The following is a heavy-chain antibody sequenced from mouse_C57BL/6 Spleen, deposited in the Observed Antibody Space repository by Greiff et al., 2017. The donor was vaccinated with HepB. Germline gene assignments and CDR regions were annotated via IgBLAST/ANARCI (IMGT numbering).Heavy chain of an antibody. CDR3: ASVYYINFYWYFDV. J-gene: IGHJ1*03. CDR2: ISYDGSN. V-gene: IGHV3-6*01. CDR1: GYSITSGYY. Sequence: VQLQQSGPGLVKPSQSLSLTCSVTGYSITSGYYWNWIRQFPGNKLEWMGYISYDGSNNYNPSLKNRISITRDTSKNQFFLKLNSVTTEDTATYYCASVYYINFYWYFDVWGTGTTVTVSS. D-gene: IGHD2-5*01.